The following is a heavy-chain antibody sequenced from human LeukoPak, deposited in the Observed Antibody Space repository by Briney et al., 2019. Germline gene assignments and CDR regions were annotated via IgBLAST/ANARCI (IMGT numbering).Heavy chain of an antibody. CDR3: AASTAMVPFFDY. CDR2: IYSGGST. V-gene: IGHV3-53*01. CDR1: GFTVSSNN. Sequence: GGSLRLSCAASGFTVSSNNMSRVRQAPGKGLEWVSVIYSGGSTYYADSVKGRFTISRDNSKNTLYLQMNSLRAEDTAVYYCAASTAMVPFFDYWGQGTLVTVSS. D-gene: IGHD5-18*01. J-gene: IGHJ4*02.